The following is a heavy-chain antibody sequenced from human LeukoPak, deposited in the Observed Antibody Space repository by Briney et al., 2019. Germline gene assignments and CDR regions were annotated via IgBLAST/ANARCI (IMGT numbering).Heavy chain of an antibody. D-gene: IGHD2-8*01. Sequence: PGESLRLSCAASELTFSKYWMTWVRQAPGKGLEWVAKIKEDGSERYYVDSVEGRFTISRDNAKNSLFLQMNSLRAEDTAVYYCAKMRSNSFGYWGQGTLVSVSS. CDR3: AKMRSNSFGY. J-gene: IGHJ4*02. V-gene: IGHV3-7*05. CDR2: IKEDGSER. CDR1: ELTFSKYW.